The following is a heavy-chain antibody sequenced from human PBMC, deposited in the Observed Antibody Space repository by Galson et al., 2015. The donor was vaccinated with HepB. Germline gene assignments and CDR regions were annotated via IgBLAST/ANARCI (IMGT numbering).Heavy chain of an antibody. J-gene: IGHJ6*02. CDR2: ISAYNGNT. CDR3: AREGHYVSSGSLSLFYGMDV. Sequence: SVKVSCKASGYTFTNYGISWVRQAPGQGLEWMGWISAYNGNTFYAPTLKGRVTLTTDTSTSTVYMELRRLRSDDTAVYHCAREGHYVSSGSLSLFYGMDVWGQGTTVTVSS. D-gene: IGHD3-22*01. CDR1: GYTFTNYG. V-gene: IGHV1-18*04.